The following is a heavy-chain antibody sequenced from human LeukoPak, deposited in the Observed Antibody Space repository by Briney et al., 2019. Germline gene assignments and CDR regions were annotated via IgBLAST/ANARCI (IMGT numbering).Heavy chain of an antibody. V-gene: IGHV1-2*02. Sequence: GAAVKVSCKASGYTVTGHYLHWVRQAPGQGVEWMGWLYPNSGGTNYAQKFQGRVTMTRDTSIKTANMELNSLTSDDTAMYYCAKDAYSGFSSSYNMDSWGQGTLVTVSS. CDR3: AKDAYSGFSSSYNMDS. J-gene: IGHJ4*02. CDR1: GYTVTGHY. CDR2: LYPNSGGT. D-gene: IGHD5-18*01.